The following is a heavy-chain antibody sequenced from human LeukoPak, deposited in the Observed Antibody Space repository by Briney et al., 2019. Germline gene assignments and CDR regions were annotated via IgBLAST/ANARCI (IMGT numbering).Heavy chain of an antibody. CDR3: ARESLRQQWLVRREEYYFMDV. D-gene: IGHD6-19*01. CDR1: GGSFSGYY. V-gene: IGHV4-34*01. J-gene: IGHJ6*03. Sequence: SETLSLTCAVYGGSFSGYYWSWIRQPPGKGLEWIGEINRGSTNYNPSLKSRVTISVDTSRNQFSLKLRSVTAADTAVYYCARESLRQQWLVRREEYYFMDVWGKGTTVTISS. CDR2: INRGST.